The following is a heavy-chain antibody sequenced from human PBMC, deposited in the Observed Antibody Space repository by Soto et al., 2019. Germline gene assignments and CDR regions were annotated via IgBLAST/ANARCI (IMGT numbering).Heavy chain of an antibody. CDR3: ARDESSSMYYFAY. CDR1: GFTFSSKS. J-gene: IGHJ4*02. Sequence: EVQLLESGGGLVQAGGFLRLSCAASGFTFSSKSMSWVRQPPGNGLEWVSGISGSGGSTYYADSVKGRFTISRDNSKNTLLLQMNSLRAEDTAVYYCARDESSSMYYFAYWGQGTLVTVSS. CDR2: ISGSGGST. D-gene: IGHD6-13*01. V-gene: IGHV3-23*01.